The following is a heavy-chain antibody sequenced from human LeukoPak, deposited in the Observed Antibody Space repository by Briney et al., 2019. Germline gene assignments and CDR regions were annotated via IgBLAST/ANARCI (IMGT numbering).Heavy chain of an antibody. CDR3: ARPEATYSGSYGGWFDP. CDR2: IYYSGST. J-gene: IGHJ5*02. Sequence: PSETLSLTCTVSGGSISSSSYYWGWIRQPPGKGLEWIGSIYYSGSTYYNPSLKSRVTISVDTSKNQFSLKLSSVTAADTAVYYCARPEATYSGSYGGWFDPWGQGTLVTVSS. V-gene: IGHV4-39*01. D-gene: IGHD1-26*01. CDR1: GGSISSSSYY.